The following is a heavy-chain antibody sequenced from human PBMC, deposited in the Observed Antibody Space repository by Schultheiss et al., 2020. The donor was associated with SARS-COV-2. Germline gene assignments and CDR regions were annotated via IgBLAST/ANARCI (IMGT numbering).Heavy chain of an antibody. J-gene: IGHJ3*02. V-gene: IGHV5-51*01. CDR1: GYTFTTYW. D-gene: IGHD3/OR15-3a*01. CDR2: IYPLDSDT. Sequence: GESLKISCKGSGYTFTTYWIGWVRQMPGKGLEWMGIIYPLDSDTRYSPSFQGQVTISADKSISTAYLQWSSLKASDTAMYYCARHPAVDSDAFDIWGQGTMVTVSS. CDR3: ARHPAVDSDAFDI.